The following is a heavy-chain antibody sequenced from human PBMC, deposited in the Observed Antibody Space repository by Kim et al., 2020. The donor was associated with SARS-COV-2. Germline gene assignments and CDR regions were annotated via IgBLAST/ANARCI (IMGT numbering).Heavy chain of an antibody. CDR1: GDSFSSPA. J-gene: IGHJ4*02. CDR2: IIPVSKTI. Sequence: SVKVSCKASGDSFSSPALSWVRQTPGQGLEWMGVIIPVSKTIKYAQKFQERVAITADASTSTVYLEIASLKSDDTAVYFCATDISYGNYEFDSWVQGTL. V-gene: IGHV1-69*13. CDR3: ATDISYGNYEFDS. D-gene: IGHD3-16*01.